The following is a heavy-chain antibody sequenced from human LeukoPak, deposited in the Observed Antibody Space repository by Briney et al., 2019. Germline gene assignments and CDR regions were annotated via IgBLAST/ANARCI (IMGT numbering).Heavy chain of an antibody. CDR3: ARLRFLEWLLEPFDY. V-gene: IGHV5-51*01. Sequence: GASLKISFKGSGYGFTSYWIGWVRQRPGKGMEWMGIIYPGDSDTRYSPSYQGQVTISADKSISTAYLQWSSLKASDTAMYYCARLRFLEWLLEPFDYWGQGTLVTVSS. CDR1: GYGFTSYW. J-gene: IGHJ4*02. D-gene: IGHD3-3*01. CDR2: IYPGDSDT.